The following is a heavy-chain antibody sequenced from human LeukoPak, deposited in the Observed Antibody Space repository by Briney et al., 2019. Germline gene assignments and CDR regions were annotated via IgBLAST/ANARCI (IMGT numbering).Heavy chain of an antibody. Sequence: PSETLSLTCTVSGGSISSSSYYWGWIRQPPGKGLEWIGSIYYSGSTYYNPSLKSRVTISVDTSKNQFSLKLSSVTAADTAVYYCARDLECDPHGFDYWGQGTLVTVSS. CDR3: ARDLECDPHGFDY. D-gene: IGHD3-3*01. J-gene: IGHJ4*02. CDR2: IYYSGST. V-gene: IGHV4-39*07. CDR1: GGSISSSSYY.